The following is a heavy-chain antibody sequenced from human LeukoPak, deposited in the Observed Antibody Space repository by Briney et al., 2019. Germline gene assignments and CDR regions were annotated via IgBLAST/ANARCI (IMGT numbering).Heavy chain of an antibody. J-gene: IGHJ4*02. D-gene: IGHD2-2*01. CDR1: GGSISSSSYY. CDR2: IYYSGST. Sequence: KPSETLSLTCTVSGGSISSSSYYWGWIRQPPGKGLEWIGSIYYSGSTNYNPSLKSRVTISVDTSKNQFSLKLSSVTAADTAVYYCARGFAPRQLLLGRVIAAHAYFDYWGQGTLVTVSS. V-gene: IGHV4-39*07. CDR3: ARGFAPRQLLLGRVIAAHAYFDY.